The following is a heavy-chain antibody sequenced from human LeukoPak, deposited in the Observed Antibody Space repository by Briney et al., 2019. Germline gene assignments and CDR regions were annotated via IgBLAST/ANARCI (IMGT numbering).Heavy chain of an antibody. V-gene: IGHV1-2*02. CDR2: INPNSGGT. J-gene: IGHJ4*02. CDR1: GYTFTGYH. Sequence: GASVKVSCKASGYTFTGYHMHWVRQAPGQGLEWMGWINPNSGGTNYAQKFQGRVTMTRDTSISTAYMELSRLRSDDTAVYYCATEPLNYYGSGKPFDYWGQGTLVTVSS. D-gene: IGHD3-10*01. CDR3: ATEPLNYYGSGKPFDY.